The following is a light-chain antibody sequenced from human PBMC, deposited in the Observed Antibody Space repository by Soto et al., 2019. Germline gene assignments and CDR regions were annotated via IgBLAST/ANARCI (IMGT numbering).Light chain of an antibody. CDR2: GAS. CDR3: HQYGSSPWT. V-gene: IGKV4-1*01. J-gene: IGKJ1*01. Sequence: DIVMSQSPGSLAVSLGERATINCKSNQSVLYSSNDKNYLAWYQQKPGQAPRLLIYGASSRATGIPDRFSGSGSGTDFTLTISRLEPEDFAVYFCHQYGSSPWTFGQGTKVEV. CDR1: QSVLYSSNDKNY.